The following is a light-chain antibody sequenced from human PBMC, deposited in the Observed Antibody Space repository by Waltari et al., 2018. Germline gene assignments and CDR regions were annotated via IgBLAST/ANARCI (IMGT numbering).Light chain of an antibody. CDR1: QRVSSF. CDR3: QQRSNVLFA. J-gene: IGKJ3*01. Sequence: EVVLTQSPATLSLSPGERATLSCRASQRVSSFLAWYQQNHCQAPRLLIYDASNRATGIPARFSGSGSGTDFTLTISSLEPEDFAVYYCQQRSNVLFAFGPGTKVDFK. V-gene: IGKV3-11*01. CDR2: DAS.